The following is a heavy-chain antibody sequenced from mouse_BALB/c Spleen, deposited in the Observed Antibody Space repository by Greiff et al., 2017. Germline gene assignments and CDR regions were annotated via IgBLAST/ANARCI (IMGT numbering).Heavy chain of an antibody. Sequence: VQLQQSGAELARPGASVKLSCKASGYTFTSYWMQWVKQRPGQGLEWIGAIYPGDGDTRYTQKFKGKATLTADKSSSTAYMQLSSLASEDSAVYYCAYDGDAMDYWGQGTSATVSS. V-gene: IGHV1-87*01. CDR2: IYPGDGDT. CDR3: AYDGDAMDY. J-gene: IGHJ4*01. D-gene: IGHD2-3*01. CDR1: GYTFTSYW.